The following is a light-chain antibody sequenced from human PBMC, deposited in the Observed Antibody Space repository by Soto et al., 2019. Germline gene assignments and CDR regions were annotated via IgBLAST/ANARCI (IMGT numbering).Light chain of an antibody. J-gene: IGKJ3*01. CDR3: QQSYSTPFT. V-gene: IGKV1-39*01. Sequence: DIQMTQSPSSLSASVGDRVTITCRASQSISSYLNSYQQKPGKAPKLLIYAASSLQSGVPSRFSGRGSGTDFTLTISSLQTEDFATYYCQQSYSTPFTFGPGTKVDIK. CDR1: QSISSY. CDR2: AAS.